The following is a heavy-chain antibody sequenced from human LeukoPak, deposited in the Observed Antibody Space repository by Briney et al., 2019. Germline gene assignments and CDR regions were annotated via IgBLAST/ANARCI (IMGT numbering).Heavy chain of an antibody. CDR3: AKSQKGYSYGYYFDY. D-gene: IGHD5-18*01. J-gene: IGHJ4*02. CDR2: IWYDGSNK. CDR1: GFTYSSYG. V-gene: IGHV3-33*06. Sequence: PGRSLRLXCAASGFTYSSYGMHWVRQAPGKGLEWVAVIWYDGSNKYYADSVKGRFTISRDNSKNTLYLQMNSLRAEDTAVYYCAKSQKGYSYGYYFDYWGQGTLVTVSS.